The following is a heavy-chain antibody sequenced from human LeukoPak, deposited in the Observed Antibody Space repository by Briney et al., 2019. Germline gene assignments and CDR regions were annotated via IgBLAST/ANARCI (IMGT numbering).Heavy chain of an antibody. J-gene: IGHJ6*03. CDR3: AKDSDGRMTTGYMDV. Sequence: PGGSLRLSCAASGFTFDDYAMHWVRQAPGKGLEWVSLISWDGGSTYYADSVKGRFTISRDNSKNSLYLQVNSLRAEDTALYYCAKDSDGRMTTGYMDVWGKGTTVTVSS. CDR2: ISWDGGST. V-gene: IGHV3-43D*03. CDR1: GFTFDDYA. D-gene: IGHD4-17*01.